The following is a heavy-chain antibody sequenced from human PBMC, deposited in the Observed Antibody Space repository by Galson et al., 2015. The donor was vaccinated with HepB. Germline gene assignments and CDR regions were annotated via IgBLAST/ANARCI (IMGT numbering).Heavy chain of an antibody. D-gene: IGHD5-18*01. CDR3: ARYSYGNFDY. Sequence: ETLSLTCTVSGASITNYYWSWIRQPPGKGLEWIGYMYYSGSTTYNPSLKSRVAMSVDTSKNQFSLKLSSVTGADTAVYYCARYSYGNFDYWGQGTLVTVSS. V-gene: IGHV4-59*12. CDR1: GASITNYY. J-gene: IGHJ4*02. CDR2: MYYSGST.